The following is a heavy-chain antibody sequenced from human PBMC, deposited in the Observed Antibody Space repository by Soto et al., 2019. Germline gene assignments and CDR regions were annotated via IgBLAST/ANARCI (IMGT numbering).Heavy chain of an antibody. CDR1: GGSISNSY. CDR2: IFRTGST. V-gene: IGHV4-59*08. CDR3: ARPSKEWLANDAFDI. J-gene: IGHJ3*02. D-gene: IGHD6-19*01. Sequence: SETLSLTCTVSGGSISNSYWSWIRQPPGKGLEWIGFIFRTGSTNYNPSVKSRVTISVDTSKNQFSLNLRSVTAADTAVYYCARPSKEWLANDAFDIWGQGTMVTVSS.